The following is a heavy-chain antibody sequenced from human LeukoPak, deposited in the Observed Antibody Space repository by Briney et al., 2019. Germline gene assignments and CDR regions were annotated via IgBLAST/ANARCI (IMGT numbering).Heavy chain of an antibody. V-gene: IGHV3-23*01. CDR1: GFTFSSYA. D-gene: IGHD2-15*01. J-gene: IGHJ4*02. CDR3: ARGVGGSFDY. CDR2: ITTSGGST. Sequence: GGSLRLSCAASGFTFSSYAMSWVRQAPGKGLEWVSGITTSGGSTYADSVKGRFTISRDNSKNTLYLQMNSLRAEDTALYYCARGVGGSFDYWGQGTLVTVSS.